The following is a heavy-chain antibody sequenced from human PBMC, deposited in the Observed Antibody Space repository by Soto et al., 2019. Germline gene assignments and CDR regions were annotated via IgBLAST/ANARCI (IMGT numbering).Heavy chain of an antibody. CDR1: GFTFSAYV. V-gene: IGHV3-23*01. D-gene: IGHD3-16*02. CDR3: ARGYDYVWGSYRLYYFEY. CDR2: IRGGGTTA. Sequence: GGSLRLSCAASGFTFSAYVMNWVRQAPGMGLEWVSTIRGGGTTAYYADSVDGRFTVSRDNSRNRLYLQMNSLRAEDTAVYYCARGYDYVWGSYRLYYFEYWSQGTLVTVSS. J-gene: IGHJ4*02.